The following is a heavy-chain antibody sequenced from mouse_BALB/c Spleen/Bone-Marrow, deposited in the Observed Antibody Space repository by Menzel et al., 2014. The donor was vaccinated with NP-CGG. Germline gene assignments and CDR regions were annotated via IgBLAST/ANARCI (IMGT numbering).Heavy chain of an antibody. J-gene: IGHJ3*01. CDR2: INPSNGGT. D-gene: IGHD1-1*01. Sequence: ESGAELVKPGASVKLSCKASGYTFTSYYMYWVKQRPGQGLEWIGGINPSNGGTNFNEKFKSKATLTVDKSSSTAYMQLSSLTSEDSAVYYCTRSYYAKEGAWFAYWGQGNLVTVSA. V-gene: IGHV1S81*02. CDR3: TRSYYAKEGAWFAY. CDR1: GYTFTSYY.